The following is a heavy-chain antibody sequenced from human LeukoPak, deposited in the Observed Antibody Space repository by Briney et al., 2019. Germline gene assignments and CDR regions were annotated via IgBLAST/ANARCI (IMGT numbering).Heavy chain of an antibody. D-gene: IGHD3-10*01. CDR3: ARHVGIMVRGKNWFDP. Sequence: GESLKISCEGSGYTFTSYWIAWVRPMPGKGLEWMGIIYPGDSDTRYSPSFQGQVTISADKSISTAYLQWSSLKASDTAMYYCARHVGIMVRGKNWFDPWGQGTLVTVSS. CDR1: GYTFTSYW. V-gene: IGHV5-51*01. CDR2: IYPGDSDT. J-gene: IGHJ5*02.